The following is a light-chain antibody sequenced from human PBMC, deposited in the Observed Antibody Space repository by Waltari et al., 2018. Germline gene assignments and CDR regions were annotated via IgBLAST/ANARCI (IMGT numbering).Light chain of an antibody. CDR3: QQTFSTWPT. J-gene: IGKJ4*01. CDR1: QSINSY. V-gene: IGKV1-39*01. CDR2: AAS. Sequence: EIQMTQSPSSLSASVGDRVTITCRASQSINSYLTWYQHKPGKAPKVLIYAASSLQSGVPSRFSGSGSGTDFTLTISSLQPEDFATYYCQQTFSTWPTFGGGTKVEIK.